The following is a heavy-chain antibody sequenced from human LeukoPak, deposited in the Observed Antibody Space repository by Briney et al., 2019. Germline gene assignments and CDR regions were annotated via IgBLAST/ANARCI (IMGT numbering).Heavy chain of an antibody. D-gene: IGHD6-19*01. CDR3: AKDDIAVAGTDYFDY. CDR2: ISSSGSTI. J-gene: IGHJ4*02. Sequence: GGSLRLSCAASGFTFSSYEMNWVRQAPGKGLGWGSYISSSGSTIYYADSVKGRFTISRDNAKNSLYLQMNSLRAEDTAVYYCAKDDIAVAGTDYFDYWGQGTLVTVSS. V-gene: IGHV3-48*03. CDR1: GFTFSSYE.